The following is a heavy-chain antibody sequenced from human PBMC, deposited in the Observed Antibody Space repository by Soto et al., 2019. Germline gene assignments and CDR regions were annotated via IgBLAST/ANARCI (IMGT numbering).Heavy chain of an antibody. D-gene: IGHD6-6*01. CDR2: ISYDGSNK. Sequence: GGSLRLSCAASGFTFSSYAMHWVRQAPGKGLEWVAVISYDGSNKYYADSVKGRFTISRDNSKNTLYLQMNSLRAEDTAVYYCARGRSIAARPAHYYYGMDVWGQGTTVTVSS. J-gene: IGHJ6*02. CDR1: GFTFSSYA. V-gene: IGHV3-30-3*01. CDR3: ARGRSIAARPAHYYYGMDV.